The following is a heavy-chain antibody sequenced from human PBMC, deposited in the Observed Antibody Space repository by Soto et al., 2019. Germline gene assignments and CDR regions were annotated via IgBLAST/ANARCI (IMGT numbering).Heavy chain of an antibody. V-gene: IGHV3-23*01. CDR1: GFTFSSYA. Sequence: GGSLRLSCAASGFTFSSYAMSWVRQAPGKGLEWVSAISGSGGSTYYADSVKGRFTISRDNSKNTLNLQMNSLRAEDTAVYYCAKVYSSGWYGTFDYWGQGTLVTVSS. CDR2: ISGSGGST. CDR3: AKVYSSGWYGTFDY. D-gene: IGHD6-19*01. J-gene: IGHJ4*02.